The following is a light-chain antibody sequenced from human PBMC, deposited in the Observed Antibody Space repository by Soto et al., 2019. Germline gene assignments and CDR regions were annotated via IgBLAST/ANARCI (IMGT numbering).Light chain of an antibody. V-gene: IGKV1-5*03. CDR2: KAS. CDR1: QSISSS. J-gene: IGKJ2*01. Sequence: DIQMTQSPSTLSASVGDRVTITCRASQSISSSLAWYQQKPAKAPTLLIYKASSLESGVPSRFSGSESGTDFSLTISGLQPDDFGTYYCQQYTTYPFTFGQGTRLEIK. CDR3: QQYTTYPFT.